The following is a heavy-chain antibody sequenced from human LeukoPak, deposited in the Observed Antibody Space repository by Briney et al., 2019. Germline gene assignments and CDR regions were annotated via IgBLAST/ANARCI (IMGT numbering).Heavy chain of an antibody. CDR1: GGSVSSSSYH. J-gene: IGHJ4*02. V-gene: IGHV4-61*01. Sequence: SETLSLTCTVSGGSVSSSSYHWGWIRQPPGKGLEWIGYIYDIGSTTYNPSLKSRVTISVDTSKNQFSLKLSSVTAADTAVYYCARGGVLKSVDYWGQGTLVTVSS. D-gene: IGHD3-16*01. CDR3: ARGGVLKSVDY. CDR2: IYDIGST.